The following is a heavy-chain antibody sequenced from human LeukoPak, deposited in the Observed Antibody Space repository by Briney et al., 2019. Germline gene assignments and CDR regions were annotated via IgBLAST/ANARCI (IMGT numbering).Heavy chain of an antibody. V-gene: IGHV3-66*01. J-gene: IGHJ4*02. CDR2: IYSGGST. CDR1: GFTVSSNY. CDR3: ARVGYDSSGYPYFDY. D-gene: IGHD3-22*01. Sequence: GGSLRLSCAASGFTVSSNYMSWVRQAPGKGLEWVSVIYSGGSTYYADSVKGRFTISRDNSKNTLYLQMNSLRAEDTAVYYCARVGYDSSGYPYFDYWGQGTLVTVSS.